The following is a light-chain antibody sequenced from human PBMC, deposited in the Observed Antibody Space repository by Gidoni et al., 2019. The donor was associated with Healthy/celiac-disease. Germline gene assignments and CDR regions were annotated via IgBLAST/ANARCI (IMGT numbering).Light chain of an antibody. J-gene: IGLJ2*01. CDR1: SSNIGAGYD. Sequence: QSLLTQPPSVSGAPGQRVTISCTGSSSNIGAGYDVHWYQQLPGTAPKLLLYGNSNRSSGVPDRFSGSKSGTSASLAITGLQAEDEADYYCQSYDSSLSGSVFGGGTKLTVL. CDR3: QSYDSSLSGSV. CDR2: GNS. V-gene: IGLV1-40*01.